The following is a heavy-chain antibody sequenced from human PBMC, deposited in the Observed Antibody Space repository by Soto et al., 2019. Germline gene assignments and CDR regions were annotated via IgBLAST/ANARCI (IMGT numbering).Heavy chain of an antibody. CDR1: GGSISSGGYY. CDR2: IYYSGST. V-gene: IGHV4-31*03. D-gene: IGHD3-3*01. Sequence: QVQLQESGPGLVKPSQTLSLTCTVSGGSISSGGYYWSWIRQHPGKGLEWIGYIYYSGSTYYNPSLKSRVTVSVDTSKNQFSLKLSSVTAADTAVYYCARYLDPDFWSGYYTRGWFDPWGQGTLVTVSS. CDR3: ARYLDPDFWSGYYTRGWFDP. J-gene: IGHJ5*02.